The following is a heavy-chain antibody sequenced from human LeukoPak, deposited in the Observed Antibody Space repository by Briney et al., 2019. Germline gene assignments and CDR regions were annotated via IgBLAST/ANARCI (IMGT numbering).Heavy chain of an antibody. CDR1: GFTFSSYS. V-gene: IGHV3-48*01. D-gene: IGHD6-19*01. CDR2: ISSSSSTI. J-gene: IGHJ1*01. CDR3: ARDHSSGWFNYFQH. Sequence: GGSLRLSCAASGFTFSSYSMNWVRQAPGKGLEWVSYISSSSSTIYYADSVKGRFTISRDNAKNSLYLQMNSLRAEDTAVYYCARDHSSGWFNYFQHWGQGTLVAVSS.